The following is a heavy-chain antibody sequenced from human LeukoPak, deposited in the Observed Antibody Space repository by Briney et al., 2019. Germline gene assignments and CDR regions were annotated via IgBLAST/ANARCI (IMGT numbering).Heavy chain of an antibody. J-gene: IGHJ4*02. CDR1: GFTFSSYS. V-gene: IGHV3-21*01. CDR3: AIGVVRYFDY. Sequence: PGGSLRLSCAASGFTFSSYSMNWVRQAQGKGLQCVSSICILSCFIYSADSVNGRFTISIDNAKNSLYLQMTSLRAEDTAVYYCAIGVVRYFDYWGQGALLTLSS. CDR2: ICILSCFI. D-gene: IGHD3-9*01.